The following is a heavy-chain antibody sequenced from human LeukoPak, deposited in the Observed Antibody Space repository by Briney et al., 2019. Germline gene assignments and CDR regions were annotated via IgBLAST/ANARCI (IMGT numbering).Heavy chain of an antibody. Sequence: TPSETLSLTCAVYGGSFSGYYWSWIRQPPGKGLEWIGEINHSGSTNYNPSLKSRVTISVDTSKNQFSLKLSSVTAADTAVYYCARGPYDFWSGYRSFDYWGQGTLVTVSS. CDR3: ARGPYDFWSGYRSFDY. CDR1: GGSFSGYY. V-gene: IGHV4-34*01. J-gene: IGHJ4*02. CDR2: INHSGST. D-gene: IGHD3-3*01.